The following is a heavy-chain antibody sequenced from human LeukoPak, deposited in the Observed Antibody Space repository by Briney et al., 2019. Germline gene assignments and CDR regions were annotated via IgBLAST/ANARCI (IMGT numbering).Heavy chain of an antibody. CDR1: GFTFSSYA. J-gene: IGHJ4*02. CDR3: AKDGDGYNSHFDY. V-gene: IGHV3-23*01. CDR2: ISGSGGST. D-gene: IGHD5-24*01. Sequence: PGGSLRLSCAASGFTFSSYAMSWVRQAPGKGLEWVSAISGSGGSTYYADSVKGRFTISRDNSKNTLYLRMNSLRAEDTAVYYCAKDGDGYNSHFDYWGQGTLVTVSS.